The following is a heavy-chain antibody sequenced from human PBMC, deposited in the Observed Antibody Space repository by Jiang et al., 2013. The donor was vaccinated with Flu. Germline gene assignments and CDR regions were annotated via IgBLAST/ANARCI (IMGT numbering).Heavy chain of an antibody. Sequence: KASGGTFSSYAISWVRQAPGQGLEWMGRIIPILGIANYAQKFQGRVTITADKSTSTAYMELSSLRSEDTAVYYCARESGYCSGGSCKKLFDYWGQGTLVTVSS. D-gene: IGHD2-15*01. J-gene: IGHJ4*02. CDR1: GGTFSSYA. V-gene: IGHV1-69*04. CDR2: IIPILGIA. CDR3: ARESGYCSGGSCKKLFDY.